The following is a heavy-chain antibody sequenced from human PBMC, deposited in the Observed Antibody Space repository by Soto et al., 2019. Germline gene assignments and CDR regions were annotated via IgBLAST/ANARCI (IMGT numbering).Heavy chain of an antibody. V-gene: IGHV3-49*03. Sequence: GGSLRLSCTGSGFTFGGYALSWSRQAPGKGLEWVGSIRSKAYSRTTEYAASVRGRFTISRDDSNSVAYLELNSLKTEDTAVYYCARYRLAAEMSEFDYWGQGTLVTVSS. CDR3: ARYRLAAEMSEFDY. CDR1: GFTFGGYA. CDR2: IRSKAYSRTT. D-gene: IGHD6-13*01. J-gene: IGHJ4*02.